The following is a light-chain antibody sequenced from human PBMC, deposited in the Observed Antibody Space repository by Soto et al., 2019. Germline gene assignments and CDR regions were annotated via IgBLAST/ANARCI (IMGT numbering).Light chain of an antibody. CDR2: GNS. V-gene: IGLV1-40*01. CDR3: QSYDSSLSGSYV. J-gene: IGLJ1*01. CDR1: SSNIGAGHD. Sequence: QSVLAQPPSVPGAPGQRVTISCTGSSSNIGAGHDVHWYQQLPGTAPKLPIYGNSNRPSGVPDRFSGSKSGTSASLAITGLQAEDEADYYCQSYDSSLSGSYVFGTGTKVTVL.